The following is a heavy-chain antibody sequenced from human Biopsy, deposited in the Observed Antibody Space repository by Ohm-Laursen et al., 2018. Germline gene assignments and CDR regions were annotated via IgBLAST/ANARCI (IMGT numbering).Heavy chain of an antibody. CDR2: IYYSGST. D-gene: IGHD2/OR15-2a*01. Sequence: PSDTLSLTCTVSGGPISSDYWSWIRQTPGKGLKWIGYIYYSGSTNYNPSLKSRVTISVDTSKNQFSLRLNSVTAADTAVYYCARATNSTGWPYYYFYGMDVWGQGTTVTVSS. V-gene: IGHV4-59*07. CDR3: ARATNSTGWPYYYFYGMDV. J-gene: IGHJ6*02. CDR1: GGPISSDY.